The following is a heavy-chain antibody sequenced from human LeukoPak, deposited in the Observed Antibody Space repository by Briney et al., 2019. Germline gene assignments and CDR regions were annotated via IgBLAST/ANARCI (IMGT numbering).Heavy chain of an antibody. J-gene: IGHJ3*02. CDR1: GYTLTELS. CDR2: FDPEDGET. D-gene: IGHD4-17*01. V-gene: IGHV1-24*01. Sequence: ASVKVPCKVSGYTLTELSMHWVRQAPGKGLEWMGGFDPEDGETIYAQKFQGRVTMTEDTSTDTAYMELSSLRSEDTAVYYCATDNDYGDYLDAFDIWGQGTMVTVSS. CDR3: ATDNDYGDYLDAFDI.